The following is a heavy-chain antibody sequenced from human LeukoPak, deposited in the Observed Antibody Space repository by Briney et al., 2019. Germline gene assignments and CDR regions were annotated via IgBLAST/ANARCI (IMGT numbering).Heavy chain of an antibody. CDR2: ISSSSSTI. Sequence: GGSLRLSCAASGFTFSSYSVNWVRQAPGKGLEWVSYISSSSSTIYYAGSVKGRFTISRDNAKNSLYLQMNSLRAEDTAVYYCARDLGYSGYPMWGNFDYWGQGTLVSVSS. CDR1: GFTFSSYS. J-gene: IGHJ4*02. CDR3: ARDLGYSGYPMWGNFDY. V-gene: IGHV3-48*01. D-gene: IGHD5-12*01.